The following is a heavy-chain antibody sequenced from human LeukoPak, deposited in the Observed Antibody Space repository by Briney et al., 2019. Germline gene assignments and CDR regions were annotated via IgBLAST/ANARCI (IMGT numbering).Heavy chain of an antibody. D-gene: IGHD3-10*01. CDR1: GFTFSSYA. V-gene: IGHV3-30-3*01. CDR3: AKDSGWFGELLHYYYMDV. CDR2: ISYDGSNK. J-gene: IGHJ6*03. Sequence: PGRSLRLSCAASGFTFSSYAMHWVRQAPGKGLEWVAVISYDGSNKYYADSVKGRFTISRDNSKNTLYLQMNSLRAEDTAVYYCAKDSGWFGELLHYYYMDVWGKGTTVTVSS.